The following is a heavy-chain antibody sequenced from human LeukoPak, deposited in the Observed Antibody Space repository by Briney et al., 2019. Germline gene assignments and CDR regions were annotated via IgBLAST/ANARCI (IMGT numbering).Heavy chain of an antibody. J-gene: IGHJ6*04. CDR2: ISYDGTNK. CDR3: AREYCSGGSCYGMDV. D-gene: IGHD2-15*01. Sequence: PGGSLRLSCAASGFTFSSYAMHWVRQAPGEGLEWVAVISYDGTNKYYADSVKGRFTISRDNSKSTLYLQMNSLRAEDTAVYSCAREYCSGGSCYGMDVWGKGTTVTVSS. V-gene: IGHV3-30*04. CDR1: GFTFSSYA.